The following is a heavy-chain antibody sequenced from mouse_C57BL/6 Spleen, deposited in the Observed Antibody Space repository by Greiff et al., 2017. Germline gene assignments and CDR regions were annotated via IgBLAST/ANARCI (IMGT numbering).Heavy chain of an antibody. J-gene: IGHJ4*01. V-gene: IGHV5-6*01. CDR3: ARQGVTSEEAMGC. CDR2: ISSGGGYT. Sequence: EVQRVESGGDLVKPGGSLKLSCAASGFTFSSYGMSWVRQTPDKRLEWVATISSGGGYTYYPDSVKGRFTIARDKATNTLYMQMSSLKSEDTAIYCCARQGVTSEEAMGCRGQGTSVTVLS. D-gene: IGHD2-12*01. CDR1: GFTFSSYG.